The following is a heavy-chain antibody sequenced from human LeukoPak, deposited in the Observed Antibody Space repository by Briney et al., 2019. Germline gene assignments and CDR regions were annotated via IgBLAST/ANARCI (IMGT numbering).Heavy chain of an antibody. D-gene: IGHD2-15*01. Sequence: ASVTVSCKASGGTFSSYAISWVRQAPGQGLEWMGWINPNSGGTNYAQKFQGRVTMTRDTSISTAYMELSRLRSDDTAVYYCATSYCSGGSCHKYFQHWGQGTLVTVSS. V-gene: IGHV1-2*02. CDR3: ATSYCSGGSCHKYFQH. CDR2: INPNSGGT. CDR1: GGTFSSYA. J-gene: IGHJ1*01.